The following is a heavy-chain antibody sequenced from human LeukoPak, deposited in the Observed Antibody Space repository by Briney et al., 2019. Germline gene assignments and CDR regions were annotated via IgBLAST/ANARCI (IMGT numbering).Heavy chain of an antibody. Sequence: SETLSLTCTVSGGSISSYYWSWIRQPPGKGLEWIGYIYYSGSTNYNPSLKSRVTISVDMSKNQFSLKLSSVTAADTAVYYCARDYYGSGALDYWGQGTLVTVSS. CDR3: ARDYYGSGALDY. V-gene: IGHV4-59*01. CDR2: IYYSGST. J-gene: IGHJ4*02. D-gene: IGHD3-10*01. CDR1: GGSISSYY.